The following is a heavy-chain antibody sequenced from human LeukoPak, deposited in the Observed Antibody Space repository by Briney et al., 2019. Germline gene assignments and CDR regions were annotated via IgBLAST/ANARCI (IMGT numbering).Heavy chain of an antibody. CDR3: ARDSDIVVVVAATHDAFDI. D-gene: IGHD2-15*01. CDR2: ISAYNGNT. Sequence: ASVKVSCKASGYTFTSYGISWVRQAPGQGLEWMGWISAYNGNTNYAQKLQGRVTMTTDTSTSTAYMELRSLRSDDTAVYYCARDSDIVVVVAATHDAFDIWGQGTMVTVSS. V-gene: IGHV1-18*01. J-gene: IGHJ3*02. CDR1: GYTFTSYG.